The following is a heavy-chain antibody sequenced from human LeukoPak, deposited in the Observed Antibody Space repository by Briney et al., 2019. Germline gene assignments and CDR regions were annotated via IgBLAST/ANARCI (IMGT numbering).Heavy chain of an antibody. Sequence: GGSLRLSCAASGFTFSSHSMNWVRQAPGKGLEWVSIITGTGGRYYGDSVKGRFILSRDNSKNTVYMQMSSLRAEDTATYYCAKDYCRDGNCPFPFLDSWGQGTLVTVSS. J-gene: IGHJ4*02. V-gene: IGHV3-23*01. CDR3: AKDYCRDGNCPFPFLDS. D-gene: IGHD2-15*01. CDR1: GFTFSSHS. CDR2: ITGTGGR.